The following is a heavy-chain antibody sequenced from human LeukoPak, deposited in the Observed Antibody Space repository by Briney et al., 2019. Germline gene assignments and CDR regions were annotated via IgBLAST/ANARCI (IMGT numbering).Heavy chain of an antibody. CDR3: ARDLPWYYYDSSGYYPYDY. Sequence: ASVKVSCKASGYTFTGYYMHWVRQAPGQGLEWMGWINPNSGGTNYAQKFQGRVTMTRDTSISTAYMELSRLRSDDTAVYYCARDLPWYYYDSSGYYPYDYWGQGTLVTVSS. CDR1: GYTFTGYY. D-gene: IGHD3-22*01. J-gene: IGHJ4*02. CDR2: INPNSGGT. V-gene: IGHV1-2*02.